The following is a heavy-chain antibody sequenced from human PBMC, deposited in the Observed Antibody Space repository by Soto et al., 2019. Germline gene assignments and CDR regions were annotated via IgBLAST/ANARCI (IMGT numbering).Heavy chain of an antibody. V-gene: IGHV3-23*01. Sequence: VQLLESGGGLVQPGGSLRLSCSASGFPFTTYAMSWVRQAPGKGLEWVSSISDSGSSTDYADSVKGRFTISRDNAKNILYLQMNSLRAEDTAVYYCATESRITIFGVGRWGDQGTLVTVSS. CDR1: GFPFTTYA. J-gene: IGHJ4*02. CDR2: ISDSGSST. CDR3: ATESRITIFGVGRW. D-gene: IGHD3-3*01.